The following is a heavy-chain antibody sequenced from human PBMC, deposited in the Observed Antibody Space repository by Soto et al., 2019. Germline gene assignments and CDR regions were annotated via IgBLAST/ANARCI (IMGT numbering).Heavy chain of an antibody. CDR3: TKASKGVPDAFDI. Sequence: GGSLRLSCAASGFTFSSYAMSWVRQAPGKGLEWVSAISGSGGSTYYADSVKGRFTISRDNSKNTLYLQMNSLIAEDTAVYYCTKASKGVPDAFDIWGQGTMVTVSS. CDR1: GFTFSSYA. V-gene: IGHV3-23*01. D-gene: IGHD3-16*01. CDR2: ISGSGGST. J-gene: IGHJ3*02.